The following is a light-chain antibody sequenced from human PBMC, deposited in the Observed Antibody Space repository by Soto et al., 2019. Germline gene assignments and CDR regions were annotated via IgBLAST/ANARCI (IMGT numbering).Light chain of an antibody. Sequence: EMVMTQSPAPLSVSPGEGATLSCRASQSVSNSLAWYQQKPGQAPRLLIYGASTRVTGIPARFSGSGSGTEFTLTITSMQSEDFAVSYCQQYNNWPEYTFGKGTKLEIK. CDR1: QSVSNS. V-gene: IGKV3-15*01. CDR3: QQYNNWPEYT. J-gene: IGKJ2*01. CDR2: GAS.